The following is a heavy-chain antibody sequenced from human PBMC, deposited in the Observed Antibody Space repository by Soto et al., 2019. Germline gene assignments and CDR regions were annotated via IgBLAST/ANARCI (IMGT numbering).Heavy chain of an antibody. D-gene: IGHD4-17*01. Sequence: QVQLQESGPGLVKPSQTLSLTCTVSGGSISSGDYYWSWIRQPPGKGLEWIGYIYYSGSTYYNPSLKSRVTISVDTSKNQSSLKLSSVTAADTAVYYCAREARDYGDYFYWYFDLWGRGTLVTVSS. CDR1: GGSISSGDYY. CDR3: AREARDYGDYFYWYFDL. J-gene: IGHJ2*01. V-gene: IGHV4-30-4*01. CDR2: IYYSGST.